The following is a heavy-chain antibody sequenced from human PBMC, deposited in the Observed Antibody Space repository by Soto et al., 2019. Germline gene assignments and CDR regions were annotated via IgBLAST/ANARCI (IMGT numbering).Heavy chain of an antibody. D-gene: IGHD1-26*01. J-gene: IGHJ2*01. Sequence: ASVKVSCKANGYNFTNYAMHWVRQAPGQMLEWMGWINAGNGNTKYSQKFQGRVTITRDTSASTAYMELSSLRSEDTAVYYCARGGSLYWYFDLWGRGTLVTVSS. V-gene: IGHV1-3*01. CDR3: ARGGSLYWYFDL. CDR1: GYNFTNYA. CDR2: INAGNGNT.